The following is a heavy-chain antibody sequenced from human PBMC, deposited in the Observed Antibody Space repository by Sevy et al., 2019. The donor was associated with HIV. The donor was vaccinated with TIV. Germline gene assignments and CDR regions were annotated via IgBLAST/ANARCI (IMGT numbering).Heavy chain of an antibody. V-gene: IGHV4-59*08. CDR1: GGSITSLY. CDR3: AGENAWGRGYS. J-gene: IGHJ4*02. D-gene: IGHD1-26*01. CDR2: IYYNGHI. Sequence: SETLSLTCTVSGGSITSLYWNWIRQPPGKGLEWIANIYYNGHINYNPSLKSRVTLSLDTSKNQFSLRLSSVTAALTAMYYCAGENAWGRGYSWGQGTLVTVSS.